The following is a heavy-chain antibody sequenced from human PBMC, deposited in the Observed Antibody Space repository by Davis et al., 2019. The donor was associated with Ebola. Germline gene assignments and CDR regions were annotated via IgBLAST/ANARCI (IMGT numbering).Heavy chain of an antibody. CDR3: AKGPYRSPRGSFGDY. Sequence: GESLKISCAASGFIFSSYSMNWVRQAPGKGLDWVSYISSSSTTIYYADSVKGRFTISRDNAKNSLYLQMNSLRDEDTAVYYCAKGPYRSPRGSFGDYWGQGTLVTVSS. V-gene: IGHV3-48*02. D-gene: IGHD6-13*01. CDR1: GFIFSSYS. CDR2: ISSSSTTI. J-gene: IGHJ4*02.